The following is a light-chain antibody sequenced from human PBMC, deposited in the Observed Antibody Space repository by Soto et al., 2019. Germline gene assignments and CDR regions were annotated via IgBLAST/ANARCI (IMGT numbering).Light chain of an antibody. J-gene: IGKJ4*01. Sequence: DIKMNQSPSTLSVSVVDRVTITCRASQTISSWLAWYQQKPGKAPKLLIYKASTLKSGVPSRFSGSGSGTDFTLTISSLQTEDFATYYCQQSYSTPTFGGGTKVDIK. CDR2: KAS. CDR1: QTISSW. CDR3: QQSYSTPT. V-gene: IGKV1-5*03.